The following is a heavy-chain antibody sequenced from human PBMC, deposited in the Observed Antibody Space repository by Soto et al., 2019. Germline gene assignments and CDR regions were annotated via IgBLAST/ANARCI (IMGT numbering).Heavy chain of an antibody. D-gene: IGHD1-26*01. CDR1: GFTFTTYW. CDR2: INKEGSEQ. Sequence: EVQLVESGGGLVQPGGSLRLSCAASGFTFTTYWMSWVRQAPGKGLEWVANINKEGSEQYYADSVKGRFTITRDNPKHSRYLQMNSLTVEDTAVYFFASDTTAGGPVCDYWGQGTVVTVSS. V-gene: IGHV3-7*01. J-gene: IGHJ4*02. CDR3: ASDTTAGGPVCDY.